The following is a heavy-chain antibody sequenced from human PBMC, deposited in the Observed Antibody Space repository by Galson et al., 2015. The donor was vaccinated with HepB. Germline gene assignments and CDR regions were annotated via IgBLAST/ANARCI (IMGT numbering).Heavy chain of an antibody. CDR3: AKDYDTSVAATKNFDY. J-gene: IGHJ4*02. Sequence: SLRLSCAASGFTFSSYAMSWVRQAPGKGLEWVSAISGSGGSTYYADSVKGRFTISRDNSKNTLYLQMNSLRAEDTAVYYCAKDYDTSVAATKNFDYWGQGTLVTVSS. CDR1: GFTFSSYA. D-gene: IGHD2-15*01. V-gene: IGHV3-23*01. CDR2: ISGSGGST.